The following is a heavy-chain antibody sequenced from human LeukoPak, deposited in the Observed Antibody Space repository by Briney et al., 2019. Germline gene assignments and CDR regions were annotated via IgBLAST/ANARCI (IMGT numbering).Heavy chain of an antibody. V-gene: IGHV4-59*08. J-gene: IGHJ4*02. CDR2: IYYRGST. CDR3: ARQKPVAATTHFDN. Sequence: GSLRLSCAASGFTFSDHYMDWVRQAPGKGLEWIGYIYYRGSTNYNPSLKSRVTISVDTSKNQFSLKLSSVTAADTAVYYCARQKPVAATTHFDNWGQGILVTVSS. D-gene: IGHD6-19*01. CDR1: GFTFSDHY.